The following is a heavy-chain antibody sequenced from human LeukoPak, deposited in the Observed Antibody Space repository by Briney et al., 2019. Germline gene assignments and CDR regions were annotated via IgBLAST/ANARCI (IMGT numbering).Heavy chain of an antibody. J-gene: IGHJ4*02. Sequence: ETLSLTCSVSGDSIIGYYWGWIRQAPGKGLEWVSSISSSSSYIYYADSVKGRCTISRDNAKNSLYLQMNSLRAEDTAVYYCARDAVGATGDFDYWGQGTLVTVSS. CDR1: GDSIIGYY. CDR2: ISSSSSYI. CDR3: ARDAVGATGDFDY. D-gene: IGHD1-26*01. V-gene: IGHV3-21*01.